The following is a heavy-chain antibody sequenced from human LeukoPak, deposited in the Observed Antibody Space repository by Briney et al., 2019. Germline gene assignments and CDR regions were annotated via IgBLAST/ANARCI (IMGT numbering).Heavy chain of an antibody. D-gene: IGHD2-2*01. CDR1: GGTFSSYA. Sequence: SVKVSCKASGGTFSSYAISLVRQAPGQGLEWMGGIIPIFGTANYAQKFQGRVTITTDESTSTAYMELSSLRSEDTAVYYCAISPGGYYYYYMDVWGKGTTVTVSS. J-gene: IGHJ6*03. CDR2: IIPIFGTA. CDR3: AISPGGYYYYYMDV. V-gene: IGHV1-69*05.